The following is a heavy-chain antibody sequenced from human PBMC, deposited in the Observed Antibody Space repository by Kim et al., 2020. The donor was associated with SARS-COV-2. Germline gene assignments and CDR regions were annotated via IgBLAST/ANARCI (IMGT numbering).Heavy chain of an antibody. Sequence: GGSLRLSCAASGFTFSSYSMNWVRQAPGKGLEWVSSISSSSSYIYYADAVKGRFTISRDNAKNSLYLQMNSLRAENTAVYYCARDDYGDYGAGNYFDYWGEGTLVTGSS. CDR3: ARDDYGDYGAGNYFDY. V-gene: IGHV3-21*01. CDR1: GFTFSSYS. CDR2: ISSSSSYI. D-gene: IGHD4-17*01. J-gene: IGHJ4*02.